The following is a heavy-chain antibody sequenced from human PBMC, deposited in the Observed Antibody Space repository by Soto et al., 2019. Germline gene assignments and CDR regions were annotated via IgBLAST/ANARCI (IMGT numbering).Heavy chain of an antibody. CDR3: ASGVSRGRDY. CDR1: GFTFSSYS. V-gene: IGHV3-48*01. Sequence: EVQLVESGGGLVQPGGSLRLSCAASGFTFSSYSMNWVRQAPGKGLEWVSYISSSSSTIYYADSVKGRFTISRDNAKNSLYLQMNSLRAEDTAVYYCASGVSRGRDYWGQGTLVTVSS. D-gene: IGHD2-2*01. CDR2: ISSSSSTI. J-gene: IGHJ4*02.